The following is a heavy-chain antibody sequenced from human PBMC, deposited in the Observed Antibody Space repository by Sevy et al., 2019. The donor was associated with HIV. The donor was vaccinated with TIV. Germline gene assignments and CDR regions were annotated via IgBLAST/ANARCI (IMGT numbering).Heavy chain of an antibody. Sequence: GGSLRLSCAASGFTFSDYYMSWIRQAPGRGLEWIAYISIAGDIVYYAGSVKGRFTISRDNAKNSLYLQLNSLRAEDTAVYYCARAAADCSGGTCYSAASNQYFQHWGQGTLVTVSS. CDR1: GFTFSDYY. D-gene: IGHD2-15*01. CDR3: ARAAADCSGGTCYSAASNQYFQH. J-gene: IGHJ1*01. V-gene: IGHV3-11*01. CDR2: ISIAGDIV.